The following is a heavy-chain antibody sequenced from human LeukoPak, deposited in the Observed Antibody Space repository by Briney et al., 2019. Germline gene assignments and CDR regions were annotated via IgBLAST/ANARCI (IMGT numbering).Heavy chain of an antibody. CDR2: INHSGST. CDR1: GVSFSGYY. J-gene: IGHJ5*02. CDR3: ARGRKYCTHGVCYKMDWFAP. D-gene: IGHD2-8*01. V-gene: IGHV4-34*01. Sequence: AETLSLTCAVYGVSFSGYYWSWVRQPPGKGLEWIGEINHSGSTNYNPSLKSRVTTSVDTSKNHFSLKLSTVNAADTAVYYCARGRKYCTHGVCYKMDWFAPWSQGTLVTV.